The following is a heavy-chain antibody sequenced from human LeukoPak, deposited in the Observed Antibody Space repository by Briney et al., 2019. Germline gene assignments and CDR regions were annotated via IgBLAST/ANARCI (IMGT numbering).Heavy chain of an antibody. D-gene: IGHD2-15*01. Sequence: SETLSLTCAVYGGSFSGYYWSWIRQPPGKGLEWIGEINHSGSTYYNPSLKSRVTISVDTSKNQFSLKLSSVTAADTAVYYCASPYCSGGSCYPLRFDYWGQGTLVTVSS. V-gene: IGHV4-34*01. J-gene: IGHJ4*02. CDR3: ASPYCSGGSCYPLRFDY. CDR1: GGSFSGYY. CDR2: INHSGST.